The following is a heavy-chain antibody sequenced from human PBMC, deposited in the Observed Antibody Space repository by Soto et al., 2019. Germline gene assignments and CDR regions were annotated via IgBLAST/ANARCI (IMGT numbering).Heavy chain of an antibody. D-gene: IGHD3-16*02. CDR3: ATFSYIWGRYRSLSVTH. CDR1: GYTFTSYD. V-gene: IGHV1-8*01. CDR2: MNPNSGNT. Sequence: GASVKVSCKASGYTFTSYDINWVRQATGQGFEWMGWMNPNSGNTGYAQKFQGRVTMTRNTSISTAYMELSSLRSEDTAVYYCATFSYIWGRYRSLSVTHRGQGTLVTVSS. J-gene: IGHJ4*02.